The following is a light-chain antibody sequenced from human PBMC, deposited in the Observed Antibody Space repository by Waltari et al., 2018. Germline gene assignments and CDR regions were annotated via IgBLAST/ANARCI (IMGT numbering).Light chain of an antibody. J-gene: IGKJ4*01. Sequence: DIQMTQSPSTLSASVGDRATITCRASQSISGWLAWYQQKPGKAPKRLIYKASSLESGVPARFSGSGSGTEFTLTISSLQPDDFATFYCQQHNTYPLTFGGGTKVEIK. CDR2: KAS. V-gene: IGKV1-5*03. CDR1: QSISGW. CDR3: QQHNTYPLT.